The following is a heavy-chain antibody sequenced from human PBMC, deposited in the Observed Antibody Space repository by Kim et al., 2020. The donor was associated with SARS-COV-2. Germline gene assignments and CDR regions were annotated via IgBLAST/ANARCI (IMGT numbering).Heavy chain of an antibody. CDR3: AKDRGRFCSAGSCLDTFDV. D-gene: IGHD2-15*01. CDR2: ISPTGGST. Sequence: GGSLRLSCAASGFTFNTYAMSWVRQAPGKGLEWVSGISPTGGSTYYADSVKGRFTISRDTSKNTLYLQMNSLRAEDTAVYYCAKDRGRFCSAGSCLDTFDVWGQGTMVTISS. V-gene: IGHV3-23*01. CDR1: GFTFNTYA. J-gene: IGHJ3*01.